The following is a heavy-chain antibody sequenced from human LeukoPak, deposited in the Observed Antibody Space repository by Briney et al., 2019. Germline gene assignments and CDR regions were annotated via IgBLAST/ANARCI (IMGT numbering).Heavy chain of an antibody. D-gene: IGHD2-21*02. V-gene: IGHV1-2*02. CDR2: INPNSGGT. J-gene: IGHJ4*02. CDR3: ARGYCGGDCPQDY. CDR1: GYTFTGYY. Sequence: GASVKVSCKASGYTFTGYYMHWVRQAPGQGLEWMGWINPNSGGTNYAQKFQGRVTMTRDTSISTAYMELSRLRSGDTAVYYCARGYCGGDCPQDYWGQGTLVTVSS.